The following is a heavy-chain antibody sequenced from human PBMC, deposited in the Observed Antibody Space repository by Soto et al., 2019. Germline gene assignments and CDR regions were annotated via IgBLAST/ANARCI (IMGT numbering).Heavy chain of an antibody. J-gene: IGHJ4*02. V-gene: IGHV3-23*01. Sequence: EVQLLESEGDLVQPGGSLKLSCAASGLSFHNYAMNWMRQAPGKGLEWVSSMSPSGDRAWYVDSVKGRFTISRDNLKNILYLQMNSLTAEDTAVYYCATGDIGHSHSGYWGQGTLVTVSS. CDR3: ATGDIGHSHSGY. D-gene: IGHD1-26*01. CDR1: GLSFHNYA. CDR2: MSPSGDRA.